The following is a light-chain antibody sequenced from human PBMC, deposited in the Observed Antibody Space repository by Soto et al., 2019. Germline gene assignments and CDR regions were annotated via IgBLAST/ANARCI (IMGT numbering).Light chain of an antibody. J-gene: IGKJ4*01. V-gene: IGKV3-20*01. Sequence: EIVLTQSPGTLSLSPGERATLSCRASQTVSSSYLAWYQQKPGQAPRLLIYGASTRATGIPGRFSGSASGTDFTLTISRLEPEDFAVYYCQQYHNWPPLTFGGGTKVEIK. CDR1: QTVSSSY. CDR3: QQYHNWPPLT. CDR2: GAS.